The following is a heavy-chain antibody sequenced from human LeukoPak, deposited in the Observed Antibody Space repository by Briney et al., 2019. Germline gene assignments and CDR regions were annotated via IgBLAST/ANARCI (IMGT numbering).Heavy chain of an antibody. CDR3: ARFMVGGVMAWFDP. J-gene: IGHJ5*02. CDR1: GYSFDNYW. Sequence: GESLKISCQGSGYSFDNYWIGWVRQMPGKGLEWMGIIHPGDFDTRYSPSLEGQVTISTDPSINTAYLQWNSLKASDTAMYYCARFMVGGVMAWFDPWGQGTLVTVSS. CDR2: IHPGDFDT. V-gene: IGHV5-51*01. D-gene: IGHD3-10*01.